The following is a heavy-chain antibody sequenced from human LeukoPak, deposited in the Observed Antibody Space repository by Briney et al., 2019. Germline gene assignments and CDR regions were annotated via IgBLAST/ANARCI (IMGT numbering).Heavy chain of an antibody. CDR3: AREWYYYDSSGYYPYFDY. V-gene: IGHV4-59*01. CDR2: IYYSGST. J-gene: IGHJ4*02. D-gene: IGHD3-22*01. CDR1: GGSISSYY. Sequence: TSETLSLTCTVSGGSISSYYWSWIRQPPGKGLEWIGYIYYSGSTNYNPSLKSRVTISVDTSKNQFSLKLSSVTAADTAVYYCAREWYYYDSSGYYPYFDYWGQGTLVTVSS.